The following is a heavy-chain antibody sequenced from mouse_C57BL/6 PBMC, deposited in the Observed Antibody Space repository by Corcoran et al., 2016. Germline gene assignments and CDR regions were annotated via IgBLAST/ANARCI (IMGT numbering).Heavy chain of an antibody. V-gene: IGHV1-26*01. CDR3: ATTVGSHYAMDY. CDR1: GYTFTDYY. D-gene: IGHD1-1*01. Sequence: EVQLQQSGPELVQPGASVKISCKASGYTFTDYYMHWVKQSHGKSLEWIGDINPNNGGTSYNQKFKGKATLTVDKSSSTAYMELRSLTSEDSAVYYCATTVGSHYAMDYWGQGTSVTVSS. CDR2: INPNNGGT. J-gene: IGHJ4*01.